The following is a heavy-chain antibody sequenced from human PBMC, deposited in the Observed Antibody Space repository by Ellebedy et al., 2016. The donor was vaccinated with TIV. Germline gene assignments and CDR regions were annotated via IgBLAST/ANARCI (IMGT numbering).Heavy chain of an antibody. D-gene: IGHD3-10*01. CDR2: IRSKANTYAT. CDR3: TVVRGATPFDY. J-gene: IGHJ4*02. V-gene: IGHV3-73*01. Sequence: PGGSLRLSCAASGFTFSGSAMHRVRQASGTGLEWVGRIRSKANTYATAYAASVKGRFTVSRDDSKNTAYLQMNSLKTEDTAVYYCTVVRGATPFDYWGQGTLVTVSS. CDR1: GFTFSGSA.